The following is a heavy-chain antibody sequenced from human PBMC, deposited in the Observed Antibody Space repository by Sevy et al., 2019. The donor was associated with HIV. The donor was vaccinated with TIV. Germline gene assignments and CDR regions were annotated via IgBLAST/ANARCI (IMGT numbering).Heavy chain of an antibody. CDR1: GGSVSSDFSY. CDR2: ISYGGTT. V-gene: IGHV4-61*03. Sequence: SETLSLTCTVSGGSVSSDFSYWNWVRQPPGKGLEYIGSISYGGTTSYSPSLKSRVTISLDTSKNHFSLKVNSVTAADTAIYYCAKRDYGDYVDYFDPWGQGTLVTVSS. J-gene: IGHJ5*02. CDR3: AKRDYGDYVDYFDP. D-gene: IGHD4-17*01.